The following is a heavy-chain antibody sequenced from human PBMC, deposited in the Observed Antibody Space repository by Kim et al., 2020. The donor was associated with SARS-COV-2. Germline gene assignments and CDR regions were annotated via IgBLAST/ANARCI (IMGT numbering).Heavy chain of an antibody. CDR1: GGSFSGYY. Sequence: SETLSLTCAVYGGSFSGYYWSWIRQPPGKGLEWIGEINHSGSTNYNPSLKSRVTISVDTSKNQFSLKLSSVTAAYTAVYYCAIDLITMVRGVRGYYYGM. CDR2: INHSGST. J-gene: IGHJ6*01. D-gene: IGHD3-10*01. V-gene: IGHV4-34*01. CDR3: AIDLITMVRGVRGYYYGM.